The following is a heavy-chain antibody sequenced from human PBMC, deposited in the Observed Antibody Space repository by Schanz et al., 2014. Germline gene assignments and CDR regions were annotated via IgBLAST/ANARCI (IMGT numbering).Heavy chain of an antibody. CDR2: ISHDGHRD. Sequence: VQVLESGEGLVEAGGSLRLSCAASGFTFHTYDMHWVRQAPGKGLEWVAQISHDGHRDFYADSVKGRFTISRDNAKNSLYLQMNSLRAEDTALYYCARDTAQSCIGPSCFEYFQHWGQGALVTVSS. V-gene: IGHV3-30-3*01. CDR3: ARDTAQSCIGPSCFEYFQH. J-gene: IGHJ1*01. D-gene: IGHD2-2*01. CDR1: GFTFHTYD.